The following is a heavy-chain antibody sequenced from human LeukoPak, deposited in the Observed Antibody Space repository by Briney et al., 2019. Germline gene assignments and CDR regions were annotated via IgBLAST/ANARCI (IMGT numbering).Heavy chain of an antibody. V-gene: IGHV1-46*03. CDR2: INPSGGST. J-gene: IGHJ5*02. Sequence: ASVKVSCKASGYTFTSYYMHWMRQAPGQGLEWMGIINPSGGSTTYAQKFQGRVTMTRDTSTSTVYMELSSLRSEDTAVYYCARAYYDFWIGYRSYNWFDPWGQGTLVTVSS. D-gene: IGHD3-3*01. CDR1: GYTFTSYY. CDR3: ARAYYDFWIGYRSYNWFDP.